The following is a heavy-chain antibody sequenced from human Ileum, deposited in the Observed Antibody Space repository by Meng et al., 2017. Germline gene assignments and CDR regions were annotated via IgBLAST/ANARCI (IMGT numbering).Heavy chain of an antibody. CDR3: ARGILVAGKFDK. D-gene: IGHD6-19*01. CDR2: ISSSSVTI. V-gene: IGHV3-11*01. J-gene: IGHJ4*02. Sequence: QVHLVESGGGLVKPGGSLRLSCAASGFAFTDYYMSWIRQAPGKGLEWVSYISSSSVTIYYADSVKGRFTISRDNAKNSLYLQMNSLRAEDTAMYYCARGILVAGKFDKWGQGTLVTVSS. CDR1: GFAFTDYY.